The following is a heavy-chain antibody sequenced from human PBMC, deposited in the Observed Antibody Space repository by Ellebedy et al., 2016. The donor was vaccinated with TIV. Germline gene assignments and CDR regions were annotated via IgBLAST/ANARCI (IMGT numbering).Heavy chain of an antibody. Sequence: GESLKISCAASGFTFSRNWMSWVRQAPGKGLEWVANINQDGSAKYYVDSVKGRFTISRDNAQDTLFLQMNSLSAEDTAVYFCSRGWSTPDSWGQGTLVIVSS. CDR3: SRGWSTPDS. J-gene: IGHJ4*02. CDR2: INQDGSAK. CDR1: GFTFSRNW. D-gene: IGHD2-15*01. V-gene: IGHV3-7*02.